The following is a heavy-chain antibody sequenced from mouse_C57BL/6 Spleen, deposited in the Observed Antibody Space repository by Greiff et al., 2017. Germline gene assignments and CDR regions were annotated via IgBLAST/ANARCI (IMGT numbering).Heavy chain of an antibody. CDR3: ARSRGNLLLDY. CDR1: GYAFSSYW. CDR2: IYPGDGDT. D-gene: IGHD2-1*01. Sequence: QVQLQQSGAELVKPGASVKISCKASGYAFSSYWMNWVKQRPGTGLEWIGQIYPGDGDTNYNGKFKGKATLTADKSSSTAYMQLSSLTSEDSAVYFCARSRGNLLLDYWGQGTTLTVSS. V-gene: IGHV1-80*01. J-gene: IGHJ2*01.